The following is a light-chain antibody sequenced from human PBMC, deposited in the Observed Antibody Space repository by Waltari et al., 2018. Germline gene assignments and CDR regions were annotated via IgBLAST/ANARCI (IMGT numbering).Light chain of an antibody. CDR3: QQYGSSPLT. CDR2: TSS. V-gene: IGKV3-20*01. CDR1: QNLYKNY. J-gene: IGKJ4*01. Sequence: EIVLTQSPGTLSWSPGERVTLSCRASQNLYKNYLGWFQQKPGQAPRRLIYTSSSRATGIPDRFSGSGSGTDFTLTISRLEPEDFAVYYCQQYGSSPLTFGGGTKVEIK.